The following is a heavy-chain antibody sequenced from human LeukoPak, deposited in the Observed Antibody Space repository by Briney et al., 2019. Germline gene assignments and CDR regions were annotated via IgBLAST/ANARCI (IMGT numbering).Heavy chain of an antibody. CDR2: IYYSGST. CDR3: ARDHFGARIHDC. V-gene: IGHV4-59*01. Sequence: SETLSLTCTVSGGSISSYYWSWIRQPPGKGLEWIGYIYYSGSTNYNPSLKSRVTISVDTSKNQFSLKLSSVTAADTAVYYCARDHFGARIHDCWGQGTLVTVSS. J-gene: IGHJ4*02. CDR1: GGSISSYY. D-gene: IGHD3-3*01.